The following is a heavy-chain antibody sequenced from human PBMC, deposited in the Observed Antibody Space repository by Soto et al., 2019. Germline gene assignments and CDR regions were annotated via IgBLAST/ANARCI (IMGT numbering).Heavy chain of an antibody. J-gene: IGHJ4*02. CDR1: GFTFSSYA. D-gene: IGHD3-16*01. V-gene: IGHV3-30-3*01. CDR2: ISYDGSNK. Sequence: ESGGGVVQPGRSLRLSCAASGFTFSSYAMHWVRQAPGKGLEWVAVISYDGSNKYYADSVKGRFTISRDNSKNTLYLQMNSLRAEDTAVYYCARGGVYFDYWGQGTLVTVSS. CDR3: ARGGVYFDY.